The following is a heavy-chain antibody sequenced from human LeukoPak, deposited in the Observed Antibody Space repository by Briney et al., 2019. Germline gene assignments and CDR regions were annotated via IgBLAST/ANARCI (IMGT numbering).Heavy chain of an antibody. CDR3: ARGDHRYCSSTSCPIHFDY. CDR2: IYHSGST. CDR1: RGSTYIHY. J-gene: IGHJ4*02. Sequence: SETLSVTCTIPRGSTYIHYWSWIRPPPGERLGRIGYIYHSGSTNYNASLKSRVTISIDTSKNQFSLKLSSVTTADTAVYYCARGDHRYCSSTSCPIHFDYWGQGTLVTVSS. V-gene: IGHV4-59*11. D-gene: IGHD2-2*01.